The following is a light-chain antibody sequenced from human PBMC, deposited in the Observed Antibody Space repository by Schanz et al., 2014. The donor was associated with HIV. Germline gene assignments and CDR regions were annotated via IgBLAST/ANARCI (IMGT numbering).Light chain of an antibody. J-gene: IGKJ4*01. Sequence: EIVLTQSPGTLSLSPGERATLSCRASQSVSSSYLAWYQQKPGQAPRLLIYGASSRATGIPARFSGSGSGTDFTLDINSLAPEDFATYYCQHYDISRGTFGGGTRVEIK. V-gene: IGKV3-20*01. CDR2: GAS. CDR3: QHYDISRGT. CDR1: QSVSSSY.